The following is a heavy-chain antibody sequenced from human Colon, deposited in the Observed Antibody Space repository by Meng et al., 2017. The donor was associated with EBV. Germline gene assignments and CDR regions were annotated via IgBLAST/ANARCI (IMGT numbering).Heavy chain of an antibody. CDR3: ARDRKHYGERGWFDP. V-gene: IGHV4-30-4*01. J-gene: IGHJ5*02. CDR1: GGSISSGDYY. D-gene: IGHD4-17*01. Sequence: QVRRREPGPGLVQPSQPLSLTCTVSGGSISSGDYYWSWIRQPPGKGLEWIGYIYYSGSTYSNASLKSRVTISIDRSKNQFSLKLSSVTAADTAVYYCARDRKHYGERGWFDPWGQGTLVTVSS. CDR2: IYYSGST.